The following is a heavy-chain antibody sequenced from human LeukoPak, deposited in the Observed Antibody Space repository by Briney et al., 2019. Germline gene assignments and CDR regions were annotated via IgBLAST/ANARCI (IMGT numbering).Heavy chain of an antibody. D-gene: IGHD1-26*01. J-gene: IGHJ4*02. CDR2: ITSTYAT. Sequence: GGSLRLSCTASGFTFSASPMHWVRQASGKGLEWVGRITSTYATAYAASVKGRFTISRDNAKNSLYLQMNNLRAEDTAVYYCARGGELLRPADYWGQGTLVTVSS. CDR3: ARGGELLRPADY. V-gene: IGHV3-73*01. CDR1: GFTFSASP.